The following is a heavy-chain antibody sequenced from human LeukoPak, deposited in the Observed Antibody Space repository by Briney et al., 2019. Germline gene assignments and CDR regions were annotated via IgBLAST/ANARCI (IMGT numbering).Heavy chain of an antibody. D-gene: IGHD2-21*01. CDR2: IIPIFGTA. CDR1: GYTFTGYY. J-gene: IGHJ5*02. V-gene: IGHV1-69*06. CDR3: ARKGKLFAENWFDP. Sequence: ASVKVSCKASGYTFTGYYMHWVRQAPGQGLEWMGGIIPIFGTANYAQKFQGRVTITADKSTSTAYMELSSLRSEDTAVYYCARKGKLFAENWFDPWGQGTLVTVSS.